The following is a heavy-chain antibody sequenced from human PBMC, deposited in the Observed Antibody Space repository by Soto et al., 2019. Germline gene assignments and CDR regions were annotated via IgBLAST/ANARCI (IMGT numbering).Heavy chain of an antibody. CDR1: GDSVSSNSAA. CDR3: ARYGYYDSSGSSAFDI. CDR2: TYYRSKWYN. D-gene: IGHD3-22*01. Sequence: SQTLSLTCAISGDSVSSNSAAWNWIRQSPSRGLEWLGRTYYRSKWYNDYAVSVKSRITINPDTSKNQFSLQLNSVTPEDTAVYYCARYGYYDSSGSSAFDIWGQGTMVTVS. J-gene: IGHJ3*02. V-gene: IGHV6-1*01.